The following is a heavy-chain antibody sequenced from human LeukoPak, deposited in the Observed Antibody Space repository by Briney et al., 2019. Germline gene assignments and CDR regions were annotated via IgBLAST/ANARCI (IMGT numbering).Heavy chain of an antibody. CDR2: INHSGST. CDR1: GGSFSGYY. D-gene: IGHD3-10*01. CDR3: ARGGELLWFGESRPFDP. J-gene: IGHJ5*02. V-gene: IGHV4-34*01. Sequence: PSETLSLTCAVYGGSFSGYYWSWIRQPPGKGLEWIGEINHSGSTNYNPSLKSRVTISVDTSKNQFSLKLSSVTAADTAVYYCARGGELLWFGESRPFDPWGQGTLVTVSS.